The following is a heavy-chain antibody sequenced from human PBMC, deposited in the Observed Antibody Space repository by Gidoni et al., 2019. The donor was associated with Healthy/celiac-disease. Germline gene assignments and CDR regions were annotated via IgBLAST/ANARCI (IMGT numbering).Heavy chain of an antibody. D-gene: IGHD6-19*01. CDR1: GRTSSSYA. J-gene: IGHJ4*02. CDR3: ARDGGYSSGWSEFDY. CDR2: IIPIFGTA. Sequence: HVQLVQSGAEVKKPGSSVKVSCKASGRTSSSYAISWVRQAPGQGLEWMGGIIPIFGTANYAQKFQGRVTITADESTSTAYMELSSLRSEDTAVYYCARDGGYSSGWSEFDYWGQGTLVTVSS. V-gene: IGHV1-69*01.